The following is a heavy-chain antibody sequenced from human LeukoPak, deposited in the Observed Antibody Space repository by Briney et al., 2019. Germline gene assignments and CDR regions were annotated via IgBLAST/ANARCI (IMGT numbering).Heavy chain of an antibody. J-gene: IGHJ4*02. D-gene: IGHD3-10*02. V-gene: IGHV3-48*01. CDR2: ISHSGSAG. Sequence: GGSLRLSCAASGFSFSSYSMNWVRQAPGKGLEWISYISHSGSAGHYTDSVKGRFTISRDNAKNALYLQMNSLRAEDTAVYFCARDYVFAFDYWSQGTLVTVSS. CDR1: GFSFSSYS. CDR3: ARDYVFAFDY.